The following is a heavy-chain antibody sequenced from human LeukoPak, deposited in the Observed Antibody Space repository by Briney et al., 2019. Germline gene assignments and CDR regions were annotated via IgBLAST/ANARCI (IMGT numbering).Heavy chain of an antibody. Sequence: SETLSLTCAVYGGSFSGYYWSWIRQPPGKGLEWIGEINHSGSTNYNPSLKSRVTISVDTSKNQFSLKLSSVTAADTAVCYCARVPRKAYYYDSSGTPVGFDYWGQGTLVTVSS. J-gene: IGHJ4*02. CDR3: ARVPRKAYYYDSSGTPVGFDY. V-gene: IGHV4-34*01. D-gene: IGHD3-22*01. CDR1: GGSFSGYY. CDR2: INHSGST.